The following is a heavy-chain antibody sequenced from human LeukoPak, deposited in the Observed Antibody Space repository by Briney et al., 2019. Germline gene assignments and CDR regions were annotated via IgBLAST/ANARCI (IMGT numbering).Heavy chain of an antibody. CDR2: INQGGSDK. D-gene: IGHD1-14*01. CDR1: GFTFSSYW. Sequence: PGGSLRLSCEASGFTFSSYWMTWVRQAPGKGLEWVANINQGGSDKYYVDSVKGRFTISRDNANNLLYLQMNSLRGEDTAVYYCTRDRSRAEDDWGQGTLVTVSS. J-gene: IGHJ4*02. CDR3: TRDRSRAEDD. V-gene: IGHV3-7*01.